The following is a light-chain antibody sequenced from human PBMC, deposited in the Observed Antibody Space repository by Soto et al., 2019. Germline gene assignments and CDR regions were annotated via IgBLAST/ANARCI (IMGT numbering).Light chain of an antibody. Sequence: DIQMTQSPSSVSASIGDRVTITCRAIQDIDSWLAWFQQKPGEAPRLLIYAEIRLNSGVPSRFSGAGSGTDFSLTISSLQPEDFATYFCQQGNSFPLPFGGGTQVEIK. V-gene: IGKV1-12*01. CDR2: AEI. CDR3: QQGNSFPLP. CDR1: QDIDSW. J-gene: IGKJ4*01.